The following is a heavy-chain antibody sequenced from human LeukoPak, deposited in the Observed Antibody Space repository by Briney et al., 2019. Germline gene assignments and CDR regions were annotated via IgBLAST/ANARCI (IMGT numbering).Heavy chain of an antibody. CDR1: GFTFSSYW. V-gene: IGHV3-74*01. CDR2: INSDGSST. Sequence: AGGSLRLSCAASGFTFSSYWMHWVRHAPGKGLVWVSRINSDGSSTNYADSVKGRFTISRDNAKNTLYLQMNSLRVEDTAIYYCTRGMLRQPPDYWGQGMLVTVSS. J-gene: IGHJ4*02. CDR3: TRGMLRQPPDY. D-gene: IGHD3-10*02.